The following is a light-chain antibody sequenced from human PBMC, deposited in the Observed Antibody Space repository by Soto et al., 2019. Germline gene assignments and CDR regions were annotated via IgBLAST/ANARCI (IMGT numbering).Light chain of an antibody. J-gene: IGKJ2*02. CDR2: GAS. Sequence: IVMTQSPATLSVSPGERATLSCRASQSVSSNLAWYQQKPGQAPRLLIYGASTRATGIPARFSGSGSGKEFTRTISSLQSEDFAVYYCQQYNNWPPSCTFGQGTKLEIK. CDR1: QSVSSN. CDR3: QQYNNWPPSCT. V-gene: IGKV3-15*01.